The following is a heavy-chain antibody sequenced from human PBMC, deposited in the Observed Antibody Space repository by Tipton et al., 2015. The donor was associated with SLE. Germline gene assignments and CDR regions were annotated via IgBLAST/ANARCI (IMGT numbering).Heavy chain of an antibody. D-gene: IGHD1-26*01. V-gene: IGHV4-34*01. J-gene: IGHJ5*02. CDR2: MDYSGTT. CDR3: ARDWVVGATLDRFDP. Sequence: LRLSCAASGFMFSDYYMSWIRQAPGKGLEWIGEMDYSGTTYYNPSLNSRFTISVDTSKNQFSLKVTSVTATDTAVYYCARDWVVGATLDRFDPWGQGTLVTVSS. CDR1: GFMFSDYY.